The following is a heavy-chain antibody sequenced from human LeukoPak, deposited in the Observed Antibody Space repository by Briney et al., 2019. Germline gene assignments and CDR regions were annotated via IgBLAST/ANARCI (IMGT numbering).Heavy chain of an antibody. CDR1: GFTFSSYA. D-gene: IGHD3-10*01. J-gene: IGHJ3*02. CDR3: VWGGRGSGNLNAFDI. Sequence: GRSLRLSCAASGFTFSSYAMHWVRQAPGKGLEWVAVISYDGSNKYYADSVKGRFTISRDNSKNTLYLQMNSLRAEDTAVYYCVWGGRGSGNLNAFDIWGQGTVVTVSS. V-gene: IGHV3-30-3*01. CDR2: ISYDGSNK.